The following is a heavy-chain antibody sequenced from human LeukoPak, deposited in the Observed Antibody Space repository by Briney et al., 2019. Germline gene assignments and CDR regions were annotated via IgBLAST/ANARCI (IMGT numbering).Heavy chain of an antibody. CDR3: ARGFGSSTESY. J-gene: IGHJ4*02. CDR1: GFTFSTYS. D-gene: IGHD6-13*01. V-gene: IGHV3-21*01. Sequence: PGGSLRLSCAASGFTFSTYSMNWVRQAPGKGLEWVSSISSSSSHIYYADSVKGRFTISRDNAKNSLYLQMNSLRAEDTAVYYCARGFGSSTESYWGQGTLVTVSS. CDR2: ISSSSSHI.